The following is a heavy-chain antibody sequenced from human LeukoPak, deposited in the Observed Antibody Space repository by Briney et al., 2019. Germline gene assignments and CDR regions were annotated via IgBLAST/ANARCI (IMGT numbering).Heavy chain of an antibody. CDR1: GYSFTSYW. D-gene: IGHD3-22*01. Sequence: GESLKISCKGSGYSFTSYWIGWVRQMPGKGLEWVGIIYPGDSDTRYSPSFQGQVTISADKSISTAYLQWSSLKASDTAMYYCATTSDSSGVAFDYWGQGTLVTVSS. J-gene: IGHJ4*02. CDR3: ATTSDSSGVAFDY. V-gene: IGHV5-51*01. CDR2: IYPGDSDT.